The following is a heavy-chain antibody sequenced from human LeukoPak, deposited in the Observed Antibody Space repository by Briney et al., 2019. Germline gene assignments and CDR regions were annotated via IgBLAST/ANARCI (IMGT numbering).Heavy chain of an antibody. CDR3: AKDRNDSPFY. CDR2: ISYDGSNK. D-gene: IGHD3-22*01. V-gene: IGHV3-30*18. CDR1: GFTFSSYG. Sequence: PGRPLRLSCAASGFTFSSYGMHWVRQAPGKGLEWVAVISYDGSNKYYADSVKGRFTISRDNSKNTLYLQMNSLRAEDTAVYYCAKDRNDSPFYWGQGTLVTVSS. J-gene: IGHJ4*02.